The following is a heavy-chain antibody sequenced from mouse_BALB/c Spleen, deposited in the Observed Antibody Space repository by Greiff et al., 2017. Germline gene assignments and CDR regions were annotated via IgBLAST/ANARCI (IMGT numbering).Heavy chain of an antibody. CDR3: ARGRGDYDRFAY. V-gene: IGHV5-6-5*01. CDR2: ISSGGST. D-gene: IGHD2-4*01. Sequence: EVQVVESGGGLVKPGGSLKLSCAASGFTFSSYAMSWVRQTPEKRLEWVASISSGGSTYYPDSVKGRFTISRDNARNILYLQMSSLRSEDTAMYYCARGRGDYDRFAYWGQGTLVTVSA. J-gene: IGHJ3*01. CDR1: GFTFSSYA.